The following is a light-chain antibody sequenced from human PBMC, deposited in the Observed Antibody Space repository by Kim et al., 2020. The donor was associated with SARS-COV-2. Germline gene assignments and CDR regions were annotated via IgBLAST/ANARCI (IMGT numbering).Light chain of an antibody. V-gene: IGLV2-14*01. CDR1: SSDVGAYNY. Sequence: QSALTQPASVSGSPGQSITISCTGTSSDVGAYNYVSWYQQHPGKAPKVMIYDVTKRPSGVSDRLSGSKSGNTASLTISGLQAEDEADYYCSSYTTSSSWVLGGGTK. CDR2: DVT. CDR3: SSYTTSSSWV. J-gene: IGLJ3*02.